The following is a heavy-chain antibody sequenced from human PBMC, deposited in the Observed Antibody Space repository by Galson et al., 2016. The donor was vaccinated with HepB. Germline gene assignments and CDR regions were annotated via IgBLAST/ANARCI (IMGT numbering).Heavy chain of an antibody. J-gene: IGHJ4*02. CDR3: SQDPGAGHYDFWSGYYPFDY. D-gene: IGHD3-3*01. Sequence: SLRLSCAASGLTFRSYAMSWVRQAPGKGLEWVSSISGSGGSTYYADSVRGRFTISRDNSKNTLYMQMNGLRAEDTAVYYCSQDPGAGHYDFWSGYYPFDYWGQGTLVTVSS. V-gene: IGHV3-23*01. CDR1: GLTFRSYA. CDR2: ISGSGGST.